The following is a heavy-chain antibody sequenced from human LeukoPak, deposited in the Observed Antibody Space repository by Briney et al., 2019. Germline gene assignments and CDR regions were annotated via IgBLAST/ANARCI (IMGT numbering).Heavy chain of an antibody. D-gene: IGHD3-22*01. CDR2: ISGSGGST. CDR3: AKGDDYYESSGSNYYYMDV. CDR1: GFTFSSYA. J-gene: IGHJ6*03. V-gene: IGHV3-23*01. Sequence: TGGSLRLSCAASGFTFSSYAMTWVRQAPGKGLEWVSGISGSGGSTNYADSVKGRFTISRDNSKNTLYLQMNSLRAEDTAVYYCAKGDDYYESSGSNYYYMDVWGKGTTVTVSS.